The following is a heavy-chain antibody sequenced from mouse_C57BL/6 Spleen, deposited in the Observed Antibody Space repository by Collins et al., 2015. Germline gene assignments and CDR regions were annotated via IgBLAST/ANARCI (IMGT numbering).Heavy chain of an antibody. J-gene: IGHJ4*01. CDR2: INPNNGGT. D-gene: IGHD2-4*01. CDR1: GYTFTDYY. CDR3: AANWGYDYENYAMDY. Sequence: EVQLQQSGPELVKPGASVKISCKASGYTFTDYYMNWVKQSHGKSLEWIGDINPNNGGTSYNQKFKGKATLTVDKSSSTAYMELRSLTSEDSAVYYCAANWGYDYENYAMDYWGQGTSVTVSS. V-gene: IGHV1-26*01.